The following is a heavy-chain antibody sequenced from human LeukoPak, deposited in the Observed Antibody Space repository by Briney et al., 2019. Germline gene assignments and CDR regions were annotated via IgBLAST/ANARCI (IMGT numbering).Heavy chain of an antibody. CDR2: IYYSGST. V-gene: IGHV4-59*01. CDR3: AKDSRCSITSCSDFDY. Sequence: SETLSLTCTVSGGSISIYYWSWIRQPPGKGLEWIGYIYYSGSTNYNPSLKSRVTISVDTSKNQFSLKLSSVTAADTAVYYCAKDSRCSITSCSDFDYWGQGTLVTVSS. J-gene: IGHJ4*02. CDR1: GGSISIYY. D-gene: IGHD2-2*01.